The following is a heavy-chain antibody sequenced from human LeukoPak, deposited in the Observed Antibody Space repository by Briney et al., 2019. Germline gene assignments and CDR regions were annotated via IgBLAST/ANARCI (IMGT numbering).Heavy chain of an antibody. D-gene: IGHD1-26*01. V-gene: IGHV5-51*01. CDR2: IYPGDSDT. CDR1: GYSFISYW. Sequence: AGESLKISCKGSGYSFISYWIAWVRQMPGKGLEWMGIIYPGDSDTRYSPSFQGQVTISADKSISTAYLQWSSLKASDTAMYYCASSYSGSYSGFDYWGQGTLVTVSS. CDR3: ASSYSGSYSGFDY. J-gene: IGHJ4*02.